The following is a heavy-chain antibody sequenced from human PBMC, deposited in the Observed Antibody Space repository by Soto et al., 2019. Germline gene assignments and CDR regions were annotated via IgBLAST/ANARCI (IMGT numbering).Heavy chain of an antibody. CDR2: ISGSGGST. Sequence: GGSLRLSCAASGFTFSSYAMSWVRQAPGKGLEWVSAISGSGGSTYYADSVKGRFTISRDNSKNTLYLQMNSLRAEDTAVYYCAKDGKDIVVVVAATLYYMDVWGKGTTVTVSS. CDR3: AKDGKDIVVVVAATLYYMDV. CDR1: GFTFSSYA. D-gene: IGHD2-15*01. V-gene: IGHV3-23*01. J-gene: IGHJ6*03.